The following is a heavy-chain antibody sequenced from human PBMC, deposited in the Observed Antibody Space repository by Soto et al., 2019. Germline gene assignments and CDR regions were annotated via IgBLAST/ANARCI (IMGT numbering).Heavy chain of an antibody. CDR2: IFSNDEK. V-gene: IGHV2-26*01. CDR3: AQNLGYSSYYDILTGPHYYYYYGMDV. D-gene: IGHD3-9*01. J-gene: IGHJ6*02. Sequence: SVPTLVKPTETLALTCTFSGFSLSNARMGVSWIRQPPGKALEWLAHIFSNDEKSYSTSLKSRLTISKDTSKSQVVLTMTNMDPVDTATYYCAQNLGYSSYYDILTGPHYYYYYGMDVWGQGTTVTVSS. CDR1: GFSLSNARMG.